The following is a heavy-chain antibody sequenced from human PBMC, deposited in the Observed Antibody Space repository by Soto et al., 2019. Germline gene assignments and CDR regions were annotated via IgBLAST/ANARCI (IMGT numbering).Heavy chain of an antibody. CDR3: ARSDNYVPFEY. J-gene: IGHJ4*02. D-gene: IGHD4-4*01. CDR2: IYYSGYN. Sequence: QVQLQESGPGLVKPSQTRSLTCTVAGGSISSGDYKWSWIRQPPGKGLEWIGYIYYSGYNYNNPSLKSRVTMSVDTSKNLFSLKLSSVTAADTAVYYCARSDNYVPFEYWGQGTLVTVSS. V-gene: IGHV4-30-4*01. CDR1: GGSISSGDYK.